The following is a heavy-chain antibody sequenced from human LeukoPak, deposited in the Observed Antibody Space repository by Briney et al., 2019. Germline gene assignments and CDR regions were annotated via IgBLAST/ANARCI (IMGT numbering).Heavy chain of an antibody. CDR1: GYTFTSLY. CDR2: INPSGGRA. J-gene: IGHJ6*03. CDR3: ARNAVVVVPSYYYHYMDV. D-gene: IGHD2-15*01. Sequence: ASVKVSCKASGYTFTSLYMHWVRQAPGQGLEWMGIINPSGGRASYAQKFQGRVTMTRDTSTSTVYMELSSLRSEDTAVYYCARNAVVVVPSYYYHYMDVWGKGTTVTISS. V-gene: IGHV1-46*01.